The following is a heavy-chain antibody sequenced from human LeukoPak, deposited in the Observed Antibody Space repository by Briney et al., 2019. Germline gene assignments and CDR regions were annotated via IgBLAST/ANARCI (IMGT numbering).Heavy chain of an antibody. D-gene: IGHD2-2*01. Sequence: PSETLSLTCAVYGGSFSGYYWSWIRQPPGKGLEWIGEINHSGSTNYNPSLKSRVTISVDTSKNQFSLKLSSVTAADTAVYYCARQYQLPDAFDIWGQGTMVTVSS. V-gene: IGHV4-34*01. CDR1: GGSFSGYY. CDR3: ARQYQLPDAFDI. CDR2: INHSGST. J-gene: IGHJ3*02.